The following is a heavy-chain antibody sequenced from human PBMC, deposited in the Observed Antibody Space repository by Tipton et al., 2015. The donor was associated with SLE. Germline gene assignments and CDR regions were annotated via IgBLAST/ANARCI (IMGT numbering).Heavy chain of an antibody. CDR3: ARDLTATPTMMGIDSSGYFDAFDI. V-gene: IGHV1-46*03. Sequence: QLVQSGAEVKKPGASVKVSCKASGYSFTSYYMHWVRQAPGQGLEWMGIINPSGGSTSYAQKFQGRLTMTRDTSTSTFYMDLSSLRSEDTAVYYCARDLTATPTMMGIDSSGYFDAFDIWGQGTMVTVSS. CDR2: INPSGGST. J-gene: IGHJ3*02. D-gene: IGHD3-22*01. CDR1: GYSFTSYY.